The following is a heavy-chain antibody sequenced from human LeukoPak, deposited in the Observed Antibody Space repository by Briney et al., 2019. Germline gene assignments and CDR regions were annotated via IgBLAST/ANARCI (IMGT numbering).Heavy chain of an antibody. CDR2: IYYSGGT. CDR1: GGSISSSSYY. Sequence: SETLSLTCSVSGGSISSSSYYWGWIRQPPGKGLRWIGNIYYSGGTYYNPSLKSRVTISVDTSKNQFSLKLSSVTAADTAVYYCARLVVSATVNWFDPWGQGTLVTVSS. V-gene: IGHV4-39*01. D-gene: IGHD2-15*01. CDR3: ARLVVSATVNWFDP. J-gene: IGHJ5*02.